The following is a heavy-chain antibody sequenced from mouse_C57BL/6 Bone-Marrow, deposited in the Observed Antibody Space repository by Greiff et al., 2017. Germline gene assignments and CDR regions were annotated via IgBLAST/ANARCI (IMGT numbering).Heavy chain of an antibody. J-gene: IGHJ2*01. CDR2: ISSGGDYI. V-gene: IGHV5-9-1*02. CDR3: TRGGGNLDFDY. Sequence: EVKLMESGEGLVKPGGSLKLSCAASGFTFSSYAMSWVRQTPEKRLEWVAYISSGGDYIYYADTVNGRFTISRDNVRNTLYLQMSSLKSEDTAMYYCTRGGGNLDFDYWGPGTTLTVSS. CDR1: GFTFSSYA.